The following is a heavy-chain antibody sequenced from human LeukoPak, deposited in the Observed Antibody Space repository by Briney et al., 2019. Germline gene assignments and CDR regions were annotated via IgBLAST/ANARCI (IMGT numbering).Heavy chain of an antibody. Sequence: PSETLSLTCTVSGGSISTYYWSWIRQPPGEGLEWIGYIYYSGSTNYNPSLKSRVTISVDTSKNQFSLKLSSVTAADTAVYYCATYGGTGYYGFAYWGRGTLVTVSS. V-gene: IGHV4-59*01. J-gene: IGHJ4*02. CDR2: IYYSGST. D-gene: IGHD3/OR15-3a*01. CDR1: GGSISTYY. CDR3: ATYGGTGYYGFAY.